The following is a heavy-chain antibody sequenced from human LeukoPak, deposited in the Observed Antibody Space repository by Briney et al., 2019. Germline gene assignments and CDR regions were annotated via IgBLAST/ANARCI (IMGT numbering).Heavy chain of an antibody. CDR2: IKQDGSEK. D-gene: IGHD2-21*01. CDR1: GFTFSSNW. V-gene: IGHV3-7*01. Sequence: GGSLRLSCAASGFTFSSNWMTWVCQAPGKGLEWVANIKQDGSEKYYVDSVKGRFTISRDNAKNSVYLQMNSLRVEDTAVYYCARLWQIDYWGQGTLVTVSS. CDR3: ARLWQIDY. J-gene: IGHJ4*02.